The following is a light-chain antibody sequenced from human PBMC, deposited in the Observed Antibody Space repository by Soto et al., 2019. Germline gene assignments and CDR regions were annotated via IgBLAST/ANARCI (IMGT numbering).Light chain of an antibody. J-gene: IGKJ5*01. V-gene: IGKV1-9*01. CDR2: AAS. CDR1: QGIDSS. CDR3: QQLHDYPIT. Sequence: ILLTHSPSSLSASVGDIVTITCGASQGIDSSFAWYQEKPGKAPKLLIYAASSLQSGVPSRFSGSGSGTDFTLTISSLQPEDFATYYCQQLHDYPITFGQGTRLEIK.